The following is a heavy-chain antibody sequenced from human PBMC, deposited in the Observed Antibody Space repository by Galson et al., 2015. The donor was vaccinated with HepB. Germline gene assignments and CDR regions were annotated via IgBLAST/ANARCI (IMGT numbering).Heavy chain of an antibody. V-gene: IGHV3-23*01. D-gene: IGHD5-24*01. CDR3: ATAGGYNYDSYFFDY. J-gene: IGHJ4*02. CDR1: GFAFSTYA. Sequence: SLRLSCAASGFAFSTYAMNWVRQAPGKGLEWVSTISGSGYSAYYADSVKGRFTISRHNSKNTVYLQMNGLRVGDTAVYYSATAGGYNYDSYFFDYWGQGSLVTVSS. CDR2: ISGSGYSA.